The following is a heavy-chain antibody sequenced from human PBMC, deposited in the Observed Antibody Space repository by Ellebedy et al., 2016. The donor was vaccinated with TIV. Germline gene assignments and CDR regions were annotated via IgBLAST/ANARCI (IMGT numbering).Heavy chain of an antibody. CDR2: IIPILGIA. D-gene: IGHD5-24*01. V-gene: IGHV1-69*04. CDR1: GGTFSSYA. CDR3: ARDMATIEDDY. J-gene: IGHJ4*02. Sequence: AASVKVSCKASGGTFSSYAISWVRQAPGQGLEWMGRIIPILGIANYAQKFQGRVTITADKSTSTAYMELSSLRSEDTAVYYCARDMATIEDDYWGQGTLVTVSS.